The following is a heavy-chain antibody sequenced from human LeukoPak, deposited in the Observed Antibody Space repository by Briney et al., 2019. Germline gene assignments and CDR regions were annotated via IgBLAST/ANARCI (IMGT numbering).Heavy chain of an antibody. V-gene: IGHV3-23*01. CDR2: ICGSDGRT. CDR3: AKDSSSYDWGYMDV. Sequence: GGALRLSCAASGFTFSTYARSGVRQARGEGLEWGSLICGSDGRTLYADSVKGRFTISRDNSKNTLYMEMNSLRAEDTAVYYCAKDSSSYDWGYMDVWGKGTTVTISS. J-gene: IGHJ6*03. CDR1: GFTFSTYA. D-gene: IGHD3-22*01.